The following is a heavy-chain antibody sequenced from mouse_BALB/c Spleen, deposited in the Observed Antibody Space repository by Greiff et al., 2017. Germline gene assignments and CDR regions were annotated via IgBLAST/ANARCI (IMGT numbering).Heavy chain of an antibody. Sequence: LEESGAELVRPGVSVKISCKGSGYTFTDYAMHWVKQSHAKSLEWIGVISTYYGDASYNQKFKGKATMTVDKSSSTAYMELARLTSEDSAIYYCARYSSGYAMDYWGQGTSVTVSS. J-gene: IGHJ4*01. D-gene: IGHD3-1*01. CDR3: ARYSSGYAMDY. CDR1: GYTFTDYA. V-gene: IGHV1S137*01. CDR2: ISTYYGDA.